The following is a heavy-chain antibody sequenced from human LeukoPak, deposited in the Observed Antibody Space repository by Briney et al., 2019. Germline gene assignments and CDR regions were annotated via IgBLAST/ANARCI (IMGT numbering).Heavy chain of an antibody. CDR2: ISSGGNTI. CDR3: AQREAFTSS. CDR1: GFTFSDYY. J-gene: IGHJ5*02. Sequence: GGSLRLSCAASGFTFSDYYMSWIRQAPGKGLEWVSYISSGGNTIYYADSVKGRFTISRDNAKNSLYLQLNSLRGEDAAVYYCAQREAFTSSWGQGTLVTVSS. V-gene: IGHV3-11*01. D-gene: IGHD3-3*01.